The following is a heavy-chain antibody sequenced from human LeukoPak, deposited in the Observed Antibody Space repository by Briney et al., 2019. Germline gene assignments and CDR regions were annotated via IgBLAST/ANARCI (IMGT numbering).Heavy chain of an antibody. V-gene: IGHV1-8*01. Sequence: GASVTLSCKASGYTFTSYDINWVRQAPGQGLEWMGWMNPNSGNTGYAQKFQGRVTMTKNTSISTAYMELSSLRSEYTAGYYWARSVAGTLDYWGQGTLVTVSS. CDR2: MNPNSGNT. J-gene: IGHJ4*02. CDR3: ARSVAGTLDY. CDR1: GYTFTSYD. D-gene: IGHD6-19*01.